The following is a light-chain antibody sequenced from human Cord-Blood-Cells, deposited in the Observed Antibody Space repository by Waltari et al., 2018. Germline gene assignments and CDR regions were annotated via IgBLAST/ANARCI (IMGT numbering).Light chain of an antibody. CDR2: DVS. CDR1: SSDVGGSNY. J-gene: IGLJ3*02. CDR3: CSYAGGYTWV. V-gene: IGLV2-11*01. Sequence: QSALTQPRSVSGSPGQSVTLSRTGTSSDVGGSNYVSWYQQHPGKAPKLMIYDVSKRPSGVPDGFSGAKAGSTASLTISGLQAEDEADYYCCSYAGGYTWVFGGGTKLTVL.